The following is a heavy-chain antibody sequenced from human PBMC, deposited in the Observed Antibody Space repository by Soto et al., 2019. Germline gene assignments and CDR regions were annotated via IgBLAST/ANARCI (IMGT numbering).Heavy chain of an antibody. J-gene: IGHJ4*02. CDR1: GFTFSNAW. V-gene: IGHV3-15*04. CDR2: IESKTDGGTT. Sequence: EVQLVESGGGLVKPGGSLRLSCAASGFTFSNAWMSWVRQAPGKGLEWVGRIESKTDGGTTDYAAPVKGRFTISRDDSKNTLYLQMNSLKTEDTAVYYCTTPPNDYIWGSYRYWGQGTLVTVSS. CDR3: TTPPNDYIWGSYRY. D-gene: IGHD3-16*02.